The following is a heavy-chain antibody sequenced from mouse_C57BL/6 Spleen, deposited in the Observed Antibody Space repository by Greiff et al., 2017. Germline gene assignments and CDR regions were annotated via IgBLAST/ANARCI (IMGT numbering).Heavy chain of an antibody. CDR2: IRNKANNHAS. Sequence: EVQLVESGGGLVQPGGSMKLSCAASGFTFSDDWMDWVSQSPEQGLEWVAEIRNKANNHASYYAVSVKGMFTISREDSKRIVYLQMSSLRAEDTGIYYCTIILGRGYCDVWGTGTTVTVSS. CDR1: GFTFSDDW. CDR3: TIILGRGYCDV. J-gene: IGHJ1*03. V-gene: IGHV6-6*01. D-gene: IGHD4-1*01.